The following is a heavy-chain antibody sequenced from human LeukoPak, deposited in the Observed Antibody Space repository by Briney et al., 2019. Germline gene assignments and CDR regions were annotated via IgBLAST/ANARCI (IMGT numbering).Heavy chain of an antibody. CDR1: GYTFTSYG. CDR2: ISAYNGNT. V-gene: IGHV1-18*01. Sequence: ASVKVSCKASGYTFTSYGISWVRQAPGQGLEWMGWISAYNGNTNYAQKLQGRVTMTTDTSTSTAYMELRSLRSDDTAVYYCARESSGYYRHYYYYYYMDVWGKGTTVTVSS. J-gene: IGHJ6*03. D-gene: IGHD3-22*01. CDR3: ARESSGYYRHYYYYYYMDV.